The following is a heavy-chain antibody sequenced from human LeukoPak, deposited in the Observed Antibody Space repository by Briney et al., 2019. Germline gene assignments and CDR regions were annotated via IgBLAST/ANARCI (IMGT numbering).Heavy chain of an antibody. Sequence: PSETLSLTCTVSGGSVSSGSYYWSWIRQPPGKGLEGIGYIYYSESTNYNPSLKSRVTISVDTSKNQFSLKLSSVTAADTAVYYCARSNTAMAPRAFDIWGQGTMVTVSS. CDR3: ARSNTAMAPRAFDI. J-gene: IGHJ3*02. CDR2: IYYSEST. V-gene: IGHV4-61*01. CDR1: GGSVSSGSYY. D-gene: IGHD5-18*01.